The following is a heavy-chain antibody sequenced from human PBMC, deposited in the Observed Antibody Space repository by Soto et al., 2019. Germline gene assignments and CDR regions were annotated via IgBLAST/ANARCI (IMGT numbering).Heavy chain of an antibody. V-gene: IGHV1-18*01. Sequence: ASVKVSCKASGYTFTSYGISWVRQAPGQGLEWMGWISAYNGNTNYAQKLQGRVTMTTDTSTSTAYMELRSLRSDDTAVYYCARGSYYYDSSGYSQALVLRDPRLDYWGQGTLVTVSS. D-gene: IGHD3-22*01. J-gene: IGHJ4*02. CDR3: ARGSYYYDSSGYSQALVLRDPRLDY. CDR1: GYTFTSYG. CDR2: ISAYNGNT.